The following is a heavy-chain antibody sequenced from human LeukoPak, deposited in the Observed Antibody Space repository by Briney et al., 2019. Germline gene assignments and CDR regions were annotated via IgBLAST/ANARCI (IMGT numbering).Heavy chain of an antibody. Sequence: QPGRSLRLSCTASGFTFDDYAMHWVRQAPGKGLEWVSGISWNSGSIGYADSVKGRFTISRDNAKNSLYLQMNSLRAEDTALYYCAKDMASDYWGQGTLVTVSS. V-gene: IGHV3-9*01. CDR2: ISWNSGSI. J-gene: IGHJ4*02. CDR3: AKDMASDY. CDR1: GFTFDDYA.